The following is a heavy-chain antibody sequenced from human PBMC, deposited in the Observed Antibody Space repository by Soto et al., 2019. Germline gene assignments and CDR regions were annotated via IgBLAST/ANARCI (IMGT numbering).Heavy chain of an antibody. Sequence: GGSLRLSCAASGFTFSNAWMNWVRQAPGKGLEWVGRIKSKTDGGTTDYAAPVKGRFTISRDDSKNTLYLQMNSLKTEDTAVYYCTTVALGGSVYYYTLHRDYFAYWGQGTSVTVSS. CDR3: TTVALGGSVYYYTLHRDYFAY. J-gene: IGHJ4*02. CDR2: IKSKTDGGTT. D-gene: IGHD3-22*01. CDR1: GFTFSNAW. V-gene: IGHV3-15*07.